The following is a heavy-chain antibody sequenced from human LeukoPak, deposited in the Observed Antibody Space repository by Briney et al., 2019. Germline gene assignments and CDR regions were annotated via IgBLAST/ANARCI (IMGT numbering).Heavy chain of an antibody. CDR1: GYTFTKYG. V-gene: IGHV1-18*01. Sequence: ASVKVSGKAYGYTFTKYGISWVRQAPGQGLEWMGWISGYNGNTNHAQKLQGRVTMTTDTSTATAYMELRSLRSDDTAVYYCAREPSGSGGYDYWGQGTLVTVSS. D-gene: IGHD3-10*01. J-gene: IGHJ4*02. CDR3: AREPSGSGGYDY. CDR2: ISGYNGNT.